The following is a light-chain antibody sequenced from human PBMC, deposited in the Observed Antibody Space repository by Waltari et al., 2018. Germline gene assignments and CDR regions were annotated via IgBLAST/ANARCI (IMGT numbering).Light chain of an antibody. CDR1: QAISNE. Sequence: AVQMTQSPSSLSASVGDTVTITCRASQAISNELGWYQQKPGKAPKLLIYAASRLQSGVPSRFSGSGSGTDFSLTISSLQPEDFATYYCLQDNNYPLSFGLGTKLEIK. J-gene: IGKJ2*03. V-gene: IGKV1-6*01. CDR2: AAS. CDR3: LQDNNYPLS.